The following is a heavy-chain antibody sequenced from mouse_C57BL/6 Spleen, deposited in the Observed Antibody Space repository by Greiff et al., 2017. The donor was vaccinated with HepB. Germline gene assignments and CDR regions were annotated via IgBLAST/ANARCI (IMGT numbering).Heavy chain of an antibody. Sequence: QVQLQQPGAELVKPGASVKLSCKASGYTFTSYWMHWVKQRPGRGLEWIGRIDPNSGGTKYNEKFKSKATLTVDTPSSTAYMQLSSLTSEDSAVYSCARSGCSTLWDAMGYWGQGTSVTVSS. V-gene: IGHV1-72*01. CDR2: IDPNSGGT. CDR3: ARSGCSTLWDAMGY. J-gene: IGHJ4*01. CDR1: GYTFTSYW. D-gene: IGHD1-1*01.